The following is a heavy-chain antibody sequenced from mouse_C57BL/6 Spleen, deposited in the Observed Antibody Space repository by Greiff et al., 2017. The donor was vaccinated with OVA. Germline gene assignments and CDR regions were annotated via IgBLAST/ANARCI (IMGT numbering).Heavy chain of an antibody. V-gene: IGHV3-6*01. J-gene: IGHJ2*01. CDR3: ARGRITTVVDY. D-gene: IGHD1-1*01. CDR1: GYSITSGYY. Sequence: EVKLMESGPGLVKPSQSLSLTCSVTGYSITSGYYWNWIRQFPGNKLEWMGYISYDGSNNYNPSLKNRISITRDTSKNQFFLKLNSVTTEDTATYYCARGRITTVVDYWGQGTTLTVSS. CDR2: ISYDGSN.